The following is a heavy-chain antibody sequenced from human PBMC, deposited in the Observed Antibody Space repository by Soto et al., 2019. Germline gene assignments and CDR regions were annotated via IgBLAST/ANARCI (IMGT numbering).Heavy chain of an antibody. Sequence: GGSLRLSCRASGSTLSDYEMHWVRQAPGKGLEWVSYISTGSSTIYYADSVKGRFTISRDNAKNSLFLEMNSLRPEDTAVYYCARVRAGAANGYYGMDVWGQGTTVTVSS. D-gene: IGHD1-26*01. CDR3: ARVRAGAANGYYGMDV. V-gene: IGHV3-48*03. CDR2: ISTGSSTI. CDR1: GSTLSDYE. J-gene: IGHJ6*02.